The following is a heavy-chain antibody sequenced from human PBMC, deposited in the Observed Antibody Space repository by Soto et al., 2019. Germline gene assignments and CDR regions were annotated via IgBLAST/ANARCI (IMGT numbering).Heavy chain of an antibody. D-gene: IGHD6-13*01. Sequence: PGGSLRLSCAASGFTFSNYEMNWVRQAPGKGLEWLSYISSSGSTIYYADSVKGRFSISRDNSNNTLYLQMNSLRAEDTAVYFCAKDKSELVYSSSLAADHWGQGTLVTVSS. CDR2: ISSSGSTI. CDR3: AKDKSELVYSSSLAADH. CDR1: GFTFSNYE. J-gene: IGHJ4*02. V-gene: IGHV3-48*03.